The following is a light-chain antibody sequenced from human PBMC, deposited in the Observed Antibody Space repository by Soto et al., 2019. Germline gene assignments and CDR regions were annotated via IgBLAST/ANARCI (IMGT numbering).Light chain of an antibody. Sequence: ELVLTHSRFTLSLSXGACATLSXXXXQSVSNNYLAWYQQKPGQAPRLLIYGASSRATGIPDRFSGSGSGTDFTLTISRLEPEDFAVYYCQQYGSSPPWTFGQGTKVDIK. CDR1: QSVSNNY. CDR3: QQYGSSPPWT. J-gene: IGKJ1*01. V-gene: IGKV3-20*01. CDR2: GAS.